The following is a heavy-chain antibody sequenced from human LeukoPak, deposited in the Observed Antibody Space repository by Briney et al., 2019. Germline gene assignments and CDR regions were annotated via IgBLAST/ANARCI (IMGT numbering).Heavy chain of an antibody. Sequence: GGSLRLSCAASGFTFSSYEMNWVRQAPGKGLEWVSYISSSGSTIYYADSVKGRFTISRDNAKNSLYLQMNSLRAEDTAVYYCAAAVAGTLQEIDNWGQGTLVTVSS. V-gene: IGHV3-48*03. J-gene: IGHJ4*02. CDR1: GFTFSSYE. CDR3: AAAVAGTLQEIDN. D-gene: IGHD6-19*01. CDR2: ISSSGSTI.